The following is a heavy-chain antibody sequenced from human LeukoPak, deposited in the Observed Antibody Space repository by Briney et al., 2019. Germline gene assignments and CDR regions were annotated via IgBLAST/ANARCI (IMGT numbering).Heavy chain of an antibody. CDR1: GYXFTNYG. Sequence: GASVKVSCKTSGYXFTNYGISWVRQAPGLGLKWMGWISAYNGNTNYAQKVQGRVTMTTDTSTSTAYMELRSLRFDDTAVYYCARDQSVRLLQTSSTYFKHVFAIWGQGSMVTVSS. V-gene: IGHV1-18*01. CDR2: ISAYNGNT. D-gene: IGHD6-13*01. CDR3: ARDQSVRLLQTSSTYFKHVFAI. J-gene: IGHJ3*02.